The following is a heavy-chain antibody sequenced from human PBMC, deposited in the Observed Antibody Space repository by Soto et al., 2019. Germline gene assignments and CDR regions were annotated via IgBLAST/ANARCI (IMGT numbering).Heavy chain of an antibody. Sequence: GGSLRLSCAASGFTFSSYEMNWVRQAPGKGLEWVSYISSSGSTIYYADSVKGRFTISRDNAKNSLYLQMNSLRAEDTAVYYCAREFPNLLATKYYYYGMDVWGQATTVTVS. V-gene: IGHV3-48*03. CDR2: ISSSGSTI. CDR3: AREFPNLLATKYYYYGMDV. D-gene: IGHD5-12*01. J-gene: IGHJ6*02. CDR1: GFTFSSYE.